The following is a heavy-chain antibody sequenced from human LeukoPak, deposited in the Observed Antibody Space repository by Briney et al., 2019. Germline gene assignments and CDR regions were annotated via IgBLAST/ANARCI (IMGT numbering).Heavy chain of an antibody. CDR1: GGSISSGGYY. D-gene: IGHD2-2*01. Sequence: SETLSLTCTVSGGSISSGGYYWSWIRQHPGKGLEWIGEINHSGSTNYNPSLKSRVTISVDTSKNQFSLKLSSVTAADTAVYYCARRPLRIVPAARIPLGAFDIWGQGTMVTVSS. CDR3: ARRPLRIVPAARIPLGAFDI. CDR2: INHSGST. J-gene: IGHJ3*02. V-gene: IGHV4-39*01.